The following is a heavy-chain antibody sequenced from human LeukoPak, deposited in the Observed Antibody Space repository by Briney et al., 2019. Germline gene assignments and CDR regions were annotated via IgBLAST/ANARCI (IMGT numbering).Heavy chain of an antibody. Sequence: ASVKVSCKASGYTFTGYHLHWVRQAPGQGLEWMAWINPNSGGTNYAQRFQGRVTMTRDTSISTAYMELSRLRSDDTALYYCARVWQYSRSSGAFDIWGQGTMVTVSS. J-gene: IGHJ3*02. V-gene: IGHV1-2*02. CDR2: INPNSGGT. CDR3: ARVWQYSRSSGAFDI. CDR1: GYTFTGYH. D-gene: IGHD6-6*01.